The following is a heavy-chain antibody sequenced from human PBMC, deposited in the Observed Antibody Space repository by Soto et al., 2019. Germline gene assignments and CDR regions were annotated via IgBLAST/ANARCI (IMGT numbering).Heavy chain of an antibody. D-gene: IGHD2-15*01. CDR3: ARDLRYCSGGSCYSGDY. Sequence: GGSLRLSCAASGFTVSSNYMSWVRQAPGKGLEWVSVIYSGGSTYYADSAKGRFTISRDNSKNTLYLQMNSLRAEDTAVYYCARDLRYCSGGSCYSGDYWGQGTLVTVSS. CDR2: IYSGGST. J-gene: IGHJ4*02. V-gene: IGHV3-66*01. CDR1: GFTVSSNY.